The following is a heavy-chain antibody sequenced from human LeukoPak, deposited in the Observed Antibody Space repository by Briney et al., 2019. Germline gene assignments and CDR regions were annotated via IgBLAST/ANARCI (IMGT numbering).Heavy chain of an antibody. D-gene: IGHD2-15*01. CDR3: ARGVGFSHDAFDI. CDR1: GFTFSSYA. J-gene: IGHJ3*02. V-gene: IGHV3-30-3*01. CDR2: ISYDGSNK. Sequence: QPGRSLRLSCAASGFTFSSYAMHWVRQAPGKGLEWVAVISYDGSNKYYADSVKGRSTISRDNSKNTLYLQMNSLRAEDTAVYYCARGVGFSHDAFDIWGQGTMVTVSS.